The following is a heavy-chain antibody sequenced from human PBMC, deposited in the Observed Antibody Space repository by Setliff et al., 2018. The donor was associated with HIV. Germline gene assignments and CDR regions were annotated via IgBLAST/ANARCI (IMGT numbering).Heavy chain of an antibody. Sequence: ETLSLTCNLSGDSIRSQFWTWIRQTPGEGLEWIASIETTGTVNYSPSLKSRVSISLDPSRSQFSLTLRSVTAADTAVYYCARVPSAGVRGRPDLYHWFDPWSQGTLVTV. CDR1: GDSIRSQF. CDR2: IETTGTV. D-gene: IGHD3-3*01. CDR3: ARVPSAGVRGRPDLYHWFDP. V-gene: IGHV4-4*08. J-gene: IGHJ5*02.